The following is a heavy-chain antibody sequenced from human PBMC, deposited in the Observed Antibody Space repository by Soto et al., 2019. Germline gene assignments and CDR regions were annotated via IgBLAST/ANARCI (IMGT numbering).Heavy chain of an antibody. CDR1: GFTFSSYW. CDR2: IKQDGSEK. CDR3: ARENCNGGNSGYFDY. Sequence: GGSLRLSCAASGFTFSSYWMSWVRQAPGKGLEWVANIKQDGSEKYYVDSVKGRFTISRDNAKNSLYLQMNSLRAEDTAVYYCARENCNGGNSGYFDYWGQGTLVTVSS. J-gene: IGHJ4*02. D-gene: IGHD2-15*01. V-gene: IGHV3-7*01.